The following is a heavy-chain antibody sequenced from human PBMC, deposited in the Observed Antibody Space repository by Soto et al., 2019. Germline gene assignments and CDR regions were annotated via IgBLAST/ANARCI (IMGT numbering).Heavy chain of an antibody. D-gene: IGHD6-19*01. CDR2: IYWDDDK. Sequence: QITLKESGPTLVKPTQTLTLTCTFSGFSLSSTRMAVGWIRQPPGKALEWLALIYWDDDKRYSPFLKSRLTSTKDTSKNQVVLTMSNMDPVDTARYSCAHIVVAGLGYYFDYWGQGTLVTVSS. V-gene: IGHV2-5*02. CDR1: GFSLSSTRMA. J-gene: IGHJ4*02. CDR3: AHIVVAGLGYYFDY.